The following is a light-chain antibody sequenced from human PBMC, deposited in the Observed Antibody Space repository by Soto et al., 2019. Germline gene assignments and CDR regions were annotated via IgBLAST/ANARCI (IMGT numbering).Light chain of an antibody. CDR2: GAS. Sequence: EIVLTQSPGTLSLSPGERATLSCRASQSVSNNYLAWYQQKPGQAPRLLIYGASNRATRMPDRFSGSGSGTDFTITISRLEREDFAVYYCHHYGSSGTFGQGTKVEIK. J-gene: IGKJ1*01. V-gene: IGKV3-20*01. CDR3: HHYGSSGT. CDR1: QSVSNNY.